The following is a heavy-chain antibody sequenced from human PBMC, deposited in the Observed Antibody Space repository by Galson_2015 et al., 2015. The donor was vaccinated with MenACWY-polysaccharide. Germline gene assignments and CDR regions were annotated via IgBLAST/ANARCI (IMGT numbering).Heavy chain of an antibody. CDR1: GFSFSTYW. V-gene: IGHV3-74*01. Sequence: SLRLSCAASGFSFSTYWMHWVRQAPGKGLVWVSRITSDGRSTSNADSGTGRFTTSRDNAKNPLDLQMNSLNAEDTAVYYCARGGGRYPENYYFDYWGQGTLVTVSS. J-gene: IGHJ4*02. CDR3: ARGGGRYPENYYFDY. D-gene: IGHD3-16*01. CDR2: ITSDGRST.